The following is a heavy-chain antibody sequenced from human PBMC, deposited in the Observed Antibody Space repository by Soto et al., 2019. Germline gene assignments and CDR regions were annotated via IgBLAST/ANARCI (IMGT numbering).Heavy chain of an antibody. Sequence: QVQLVQSGAEVKKPGASVKVSCKASGYTFTSYAMHWVRQAPGQRLEWMGWINAGNGNTKYSQKFQGRVTITRDTAASTAYMELSSLRSEDTAVYYWARENMVRGVSGIGYWGQGTLVTVSS. CDR3: ARENMVRGVSGIGY. D-gene: IGHD3-10*01. J-gene: IGHJ4*02. V-gene: IGHV1-3*01. CDR1: GYTFTSYA. CDR2: INAGNGNT.